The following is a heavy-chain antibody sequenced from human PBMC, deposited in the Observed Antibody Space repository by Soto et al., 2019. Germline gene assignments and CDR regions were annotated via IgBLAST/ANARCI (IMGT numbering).Heavy chain of an antibody. J-gene: IGHJ6*02. D-gene: IGHD1-1*01. V-gene: IGHV1-69*01. CDR1: GGTFSSYA. CDR3: ARDRVRSNWNGGYYYYYGMDV. CDR2: IIPIFGTA. Sequence: QVQLVQSGAEVKKPGSSVKVSCKASGGTFSSYAISWVRQAPGQGLEWMGGIIPIFGTANYAQKFQGRVTITADESTSTAYMELSSLRSEDTAVYYCARDRVRSNWNGGYYYYYGMDVWGQGTTVTVSS.